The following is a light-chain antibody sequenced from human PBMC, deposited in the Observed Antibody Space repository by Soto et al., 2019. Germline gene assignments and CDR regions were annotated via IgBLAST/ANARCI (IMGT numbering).Light chain of an antibody. V-gene: IGLV2-14*01. Sequence: QSALTQPASVSGSPGQSITIYCTGTSSDVGGYNYVSWYQQHPGKAPKLMIYDVSNRPSGVSNRFSGSKSGNTASLTISGLQAEDEADYYCSSYTSSSTPPVYVFGTGTKVTVL. J-gene: IGLJ1*01. CDR1: SSDVGGYNY. CDR2: DVS. CDR3: SSYTSSSTPPVYV.